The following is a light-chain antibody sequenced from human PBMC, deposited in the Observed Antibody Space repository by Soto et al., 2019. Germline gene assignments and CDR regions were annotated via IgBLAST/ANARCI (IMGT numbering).Light chain of an antibody. Sequence: EIVLTQSPGTLSLSPGERATLSCRASQSVSTRDLAWYRQKPGQAPSLLMYGASNRATGIPDRFSGSGSGTDFTLAISRLEPEDFAVYYCLGYGDSPPAYTFGQGTKLEIK. CDR3: LGYGDSPPAYT. J-gene: IGKJ2*01. V-gene: IGKV3-20*01. CDR1: QSVSTRD. CDR2: GAS.